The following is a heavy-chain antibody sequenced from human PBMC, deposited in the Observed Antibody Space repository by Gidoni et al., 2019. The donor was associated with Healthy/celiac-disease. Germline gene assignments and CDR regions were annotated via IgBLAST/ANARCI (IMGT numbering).Heavy chain of an antibody. CDR2: INHSGST. V-gene: IGHV4-34*01. CDR1: GGSFRGYS. Sequence: QVQLQQWGAGLLTPSETLSLTCAVYGGSFRGYSWSWIRPPPGKGLEWIGEINHSGSTNYNPSLKSRVTISVDTSKNQFSLKLSSVTAADTAVYYCARGARAKYCSGGSCYLVGWFDPWGQGTLVTVSS. CDR3: ARGARAKYCSGGSCYLVGWFDP. D-gene: IGHD2-15*01. J-gene: IGHJ5*02.